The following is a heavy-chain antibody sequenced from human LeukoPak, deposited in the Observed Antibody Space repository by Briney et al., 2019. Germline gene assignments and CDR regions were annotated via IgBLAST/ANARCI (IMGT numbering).Heavy chain of an antibody. V-gene: IGHV3-23*01. Sequence: PGGSLRLSCAASGFTFSSYGMSWVRQAPGKGLEWVSTVTGTGTSTYYADSVKGRFTISRDNSKNTLYLQMNSLRAEDTAVYYCAKRGYYYGSGNYPFFDYWGQGTLVTVSS. J-gene: IGHJ4*02. D-gene: IGHD3-10*01. CDR2: VTGTGTST. CDR1: GFTFSSYG. CDR3: AKRGYYYGSGNYPFFDY.